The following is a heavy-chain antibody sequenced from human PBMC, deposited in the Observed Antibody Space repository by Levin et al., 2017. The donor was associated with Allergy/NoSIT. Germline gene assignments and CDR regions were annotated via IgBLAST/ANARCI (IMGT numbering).Heavy chain of an antibody. D-gene: IGHD5-24*01. J-gene: IGHJ4*02. CDR1: GFTFSTYA. Sequence: GGSLRLSCAASGFTFSTYAMSWVRQAPGKGLEWVSVISGSGGSTYYADSVKGRFTISRDNSKNSLFLQMNSLRAEDTAVYYCAKLRDGYNDYWGQGILVTVSS. CDR2: ISGSGGST. V-gene: IGHV3-23*01. CDR3: AKLRDGYNDY.